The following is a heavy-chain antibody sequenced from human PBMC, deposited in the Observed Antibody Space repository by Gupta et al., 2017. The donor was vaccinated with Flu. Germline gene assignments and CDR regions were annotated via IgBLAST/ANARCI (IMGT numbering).Heavy chain of an antibody. V-gene: IGHV3-33*01. CDR1: GFSFGRYG. J-gene: IGHJ4*02. Sequence: QVQLVGSGGGVVQPGTSLRLSCVVSGFSFGRYGMHWVRQAPGKGLEGVAIIWYDGSNKYYADSVKGRFTISRDNSKNTLFLQMNSLRAEDTAVYYCARGGQYQLSRENYWGQGTLVTVSS. D-gene: IGHD2-2*01. CDR2: IWYDGSNK. CDR3: ARGGQYQLSRENY.